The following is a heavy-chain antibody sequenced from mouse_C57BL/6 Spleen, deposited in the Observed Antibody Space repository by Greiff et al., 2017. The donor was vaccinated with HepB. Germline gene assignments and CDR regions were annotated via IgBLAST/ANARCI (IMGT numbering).Heavy chain of an antibody. Sequence: EVQGVESGGGLVKPGGSLKLSCAASGFTFSSYAMSWVRQTPEKRLEWVATISDGGSYTYYPDNVKGRFTISRDNAKNNLYLQMSHLKSEDTAMYYCARDSAYSAMDYWGQGTSVTVSS. D-gene: IGHD2-10*01. CDR3: ARDSAYSAMDY. V-gene: IGHV5-4*01. CDR2: ISDGGSYT. J-gene: IGHJ4*01. CDR1: GFTFSSYA.